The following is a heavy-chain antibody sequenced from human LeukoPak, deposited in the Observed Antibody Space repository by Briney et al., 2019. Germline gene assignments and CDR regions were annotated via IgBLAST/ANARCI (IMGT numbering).Heavy chain of an antibody. CDR1: GYSFTSYW. Sequence: PGESLKISCKGSGYSFTSYWIGWVRQMPGEGLEWMGIIYPGDSDTRYSPSFQGQVTISADKSISTAYLQWSSLKASDTAMYYCARPRYYDSSGYWSAFDIWGRGAMVTVSS. V-gene: IGHV5-51*01. CDR3: ARPRYYDSSGYWSAFDI. CDR2: IYPGDSDT. D-gene: IGHD3-22*01. J-gene: IGHJ3*02.